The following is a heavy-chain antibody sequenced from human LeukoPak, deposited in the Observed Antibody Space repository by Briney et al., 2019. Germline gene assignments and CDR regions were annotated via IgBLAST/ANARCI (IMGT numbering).Heavy chain of an antibody. J-gene: IGHJ4*02. Sequence: PGGSLRLSCAASGFTFSNDGMNWVRQAPGKGLEWVSYISSSGSTIYYADSVKGRFTISRDNAKNSLYLQMNSLRAEDTAVYYCAREYYYDSSGYSAGGYWGQGTLVTVSS. CDR2: ISSSGSTI. CDR3: AREYYYDSSGYSAGGY. CDR1: GFTFSNDG. V-gene: IGHV3-48*03. D-gene: IGHD3-22*01.